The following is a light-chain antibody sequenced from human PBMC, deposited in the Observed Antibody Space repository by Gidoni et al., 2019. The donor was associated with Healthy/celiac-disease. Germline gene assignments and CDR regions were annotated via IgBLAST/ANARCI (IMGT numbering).Light chain of an antibody. J-gene: IGKJ4*01. V-gene: IGKV1-39*01. CDR1: QSISSY. CDR3: QQSYSTPRT. Sequence: DIQMTQSPSSLSASVRDRVTITCRARQSISSYLNWYQQKPGKAPKLLIYAASSLQSGVPSRFSGSGSGTDFTLTISSLQPEDFATYYCQQSYSTPRTFGGGTKVEIK. CDR2: AAS.